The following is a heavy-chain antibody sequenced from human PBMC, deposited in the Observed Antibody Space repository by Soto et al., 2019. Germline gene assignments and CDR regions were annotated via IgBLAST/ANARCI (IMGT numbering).Heavy chain of an antibody. CDR2: INHSGST. CDR1: GGSFSGYY. Sequence: SETLSLTCAVYGGSFSGYYWSWIRQPPGKGLEWIGEINHSGSTNYNPSLKSRVTISVDTSKNQFSLKLSSVTAADTAVYYCARGPYSQMVMVRGAIWLDPLCQGSLGT. V-gene: IGHV4-34*01. D-gene: IGHD3-10*01. J-gene: IGHJ5*02. CDR3: ARGPYSQMVMVRGAIWLDP.